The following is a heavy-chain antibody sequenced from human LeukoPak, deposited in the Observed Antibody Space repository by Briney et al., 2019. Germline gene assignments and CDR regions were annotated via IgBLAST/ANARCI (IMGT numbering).Heavy chain of an antibody. CDR1: GFTFSTYS. V-gene: IGHV3-48*04. D-gene: IGHD6-19*01. CDR3: ATTRYQTSGVEYIQH. Sequence: GGSLRLSCAASGFTFSTYSMTWVRQAPGKGLEWISYISSSSFTIYYADSVKGRFTISRDNAKNSLSLQMNSLRPEDTAVYFCATTRYQTSGVEYIQHWGQGTLVTVSS. J-gene: IGHJ1*01. CDR2: ISSSSFTI.